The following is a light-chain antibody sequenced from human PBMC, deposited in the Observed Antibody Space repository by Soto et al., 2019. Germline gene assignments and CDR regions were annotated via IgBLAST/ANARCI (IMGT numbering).Light chain of an antibody. CDR1: SSNIGGNT. J-gene: IGLJ1*01. Sequence: QSVLTQPPSASGTPGQRVTISCSGSSSNIGGNTVNWYQQLPGTAPKLLIYRNNQRSSGVPDRFSGSKSGTSASLAISGLQSEDEADYHCAAWDDSLNGYVFGTGTNVTVL. CDR2: RNN. CDR3: AAWDDSLNGYV. V-gene: IGLV1-44*01.